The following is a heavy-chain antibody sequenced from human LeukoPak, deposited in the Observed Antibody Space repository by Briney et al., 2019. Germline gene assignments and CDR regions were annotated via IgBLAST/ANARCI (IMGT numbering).Heavy chain of an antibody. J-gene: IGHJ6*03. CDR3: ARDLYYSSRWLSYYYYYMDV. V-gene: IGHV3-7*01. D-gene: IGHD6-19*01. Sequence: GGSLRLSCAASGFTFSSYWMRWVRQAPGKGREWVVNIKQDGGETHYVGSVNGRFTISRDNAKPSLYPQMNRLRAEDTAVYYCARDLYYSSRWLSYYYYYMDVWGKGTTVTVSS. CDR1: GFTFSSYW. CDR2: IKQDGGET.